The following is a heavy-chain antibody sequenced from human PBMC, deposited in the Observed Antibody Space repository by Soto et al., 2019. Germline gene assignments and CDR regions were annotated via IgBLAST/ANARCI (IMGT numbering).Heavy chain of an antibody. Sequence: QVQLVQSGAEVKKPGASVKVSCKASGYTFTGYYMHWVRQAPGQGLEWMGWINPNSGGTNYAHKLQGRVTMTRDTSISTAYMELSRLRSDDTAVYYCARSRGDDSSGVSWFDPWGQGTLVTVSS. CDR1: GYTFTGYY. CDR2: INPNSGGT. J-gene: IGHJ5*02. V-gene: IGHV1-2*02. CDR3: ARSRGDDSSGVSWFDP. D-gene: IGHD3-22*01.